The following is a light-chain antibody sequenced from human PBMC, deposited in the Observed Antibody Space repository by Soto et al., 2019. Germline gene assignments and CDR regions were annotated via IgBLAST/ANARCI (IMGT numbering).Light chain of an antibody. Sequence: DIGLTQSAGMLSSAIGERVTLSCRASQTVSSSSLAWYQQKPGQAPRLLIFGASTRAAGFPARFSGSGSGTDFTLTITSLQPEDFAAYYCQHRSSSPITFGPGTKVDIK. CDR1: QTVSSSS. CDR3: QHRSSSPIT. CDR2: GAS. V-gene: IGKV3-20*01. J-gene: IGKJ3*01.